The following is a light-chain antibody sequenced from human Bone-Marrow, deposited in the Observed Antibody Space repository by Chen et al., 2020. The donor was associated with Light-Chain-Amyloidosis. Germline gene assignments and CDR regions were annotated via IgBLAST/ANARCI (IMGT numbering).Light chain of an antibody. CDR2: RDT. CDR1: DLPTKY. CDR3: QSADSSGTYEVI. J-gene: IGLJ2*01. V-gene: IGLV3-25*03. Sequence: SYELTQPPSASVSPGQTARITCSGDDLPTKYAYWYQQKPGQAPVLVIQRDTERPSGISERFSGSSAVTTATLTISGVQAEDEAHYHCQSADSSGTYEVIFGGGTKLTVL.